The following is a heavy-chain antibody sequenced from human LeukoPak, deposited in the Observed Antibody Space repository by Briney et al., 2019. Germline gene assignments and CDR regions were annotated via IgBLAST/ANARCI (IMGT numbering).Heavy chain of an antibody. CDR1: GFTFSSYG. D-gene: IGHD5-12*01. CDR2: IWYDGSNK. Sequence: PRRSLRLSCAASGFTFSSYGMHWVRQAPGKGLEWVAVIWYDGSNKYYADSVKGRFTISRDNSKNTLYLQMNSLRAEDTAVYYCARGHSGYDGTYFDYWGQGTLVTVSS. J-gene: IGHJ4*02. V-gene: IGHV3-33*01. CDR3: ARGHSGYDGTYFDY.